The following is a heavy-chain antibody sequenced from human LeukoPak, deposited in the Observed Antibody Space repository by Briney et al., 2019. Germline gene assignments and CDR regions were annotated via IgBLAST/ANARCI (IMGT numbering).Heavy chain of an antibody. Sequence: GASLRLSCAASGFIFSNYAMSWVRQAPGKGLEWVSAIGGRDGGTYYADSVKGRFTVSRDDPKNTLYLQMNTLRVEDTAVYYCARDAPWVVLGSPYYYYYGMDVWGQGTTVTVSS. V-gene: IGHV3-23*01. CDR1: GFIFSNYA. J-gene: IGHJ6*02. D-gene: IGHD1-26*01. CDR3: ARDAPWVVLGSPYYYYYGMDV. CDR2: IGGRDGGT.